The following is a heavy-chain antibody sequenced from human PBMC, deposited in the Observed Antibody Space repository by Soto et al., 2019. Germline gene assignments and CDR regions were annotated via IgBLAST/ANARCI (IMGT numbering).Heavy chain of an antibody. CDR2: IYYSGST. V-gene: IGHV4-31*03. D-gene: IGHD4-17*01. J-gene: IGHJ4*02. CDR3: ARDYGGYFDY. CDR1: GGSISSGGYY. Sequence: SETLSLTCTVSGGSISSGGYYWSWIHQHPGKGLEWIGYIYYSGSTYYNPSLKSRITISVDTSKNQFSLKLSSVTAADTAVYYCARDYGGYFDYWGQGTLVTVSS.